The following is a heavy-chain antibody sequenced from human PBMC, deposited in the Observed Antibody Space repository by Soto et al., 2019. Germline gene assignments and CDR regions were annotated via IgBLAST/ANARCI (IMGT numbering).Heavy chain of an antibody. V-gene: IGHV3-23*01. CDR3: AKEADISGYYPDY. CDR2: ISGSGGST. J-gene: IGHJ4*02. CDR1: GLTFSSYA. D-gene: IGHD3-22*01. Sequence: PGGSLRLSCAASGLTFSSYAMNWVRQAPGKGLEWVSVISGSGGSTHYADSVKGRSTISRDNSKNTLHLQVNSLRGEDTAVYYCAKEADISGYYPDYWGQGTQVTVSS.